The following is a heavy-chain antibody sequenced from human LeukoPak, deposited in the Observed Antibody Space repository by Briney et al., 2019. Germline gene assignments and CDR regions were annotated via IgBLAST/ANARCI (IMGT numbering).Heavy chain of an antibody. CDR2: MNPNSGTT. V-gene: IGHV1-8*01. J-gene: IGHJ4*02. CDR1: GYTFTTSD. D-gene: IGHD6-13*01. Sequence: ASVKVSCKASGYTFTTSDINWVRQATGQGLEWMGWMNPNSGTTVSAQIFQGRVTMTRNTSINTAYMELSGLRSEDTAVYYCARSKSSWYGMGFDYWGQGSLVTVSS. CDR3: ARSKSSWYGMGFDY.